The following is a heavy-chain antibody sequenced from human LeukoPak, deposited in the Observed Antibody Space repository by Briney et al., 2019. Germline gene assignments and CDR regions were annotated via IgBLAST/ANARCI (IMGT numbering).Heavy chain of an antibody. Sequence: ASVKVSCKASGYTFTYYGFSWVRQAPGQGLEWMGNSAYNGNTNYAQKFQDRVTMTTDTSTSTAYMELRSLKSDDTAVYYCARYNSMFRGVTTSDYWGQGTLVIVSS. CDR1: GYTFTYYG. CDR3: ARYNSMFRGVTTSDY. V-gene: IGHV1-18*01. J-gene: IGHJ4*02. CDR2: NSAYNGNT. D-gene: IGHD3-10*01.